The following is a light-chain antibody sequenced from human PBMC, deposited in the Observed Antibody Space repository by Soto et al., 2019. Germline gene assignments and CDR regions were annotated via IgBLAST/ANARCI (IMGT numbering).Light chain of an antibody. Sequence: QSALTQPASVSGSPGQSITISCTGTSSDVGGYGYVSWYQQHPGHAPKLMIYEVNNRPSGVSDRFSGSKSGNTASLTISGLQPKDEADYYCSSYTGTSTYVFGTGTKLTVL. J-gene: IGLJ1*01. V-gene: IGLV2-14*01. CDR3: SSYTGTSTYV. CDR1: SSDVGGYGY. CDR2: EVN.